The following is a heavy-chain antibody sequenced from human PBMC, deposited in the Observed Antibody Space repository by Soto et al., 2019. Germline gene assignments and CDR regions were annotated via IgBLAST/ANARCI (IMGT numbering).Heavy chain of an antibody. J-gene: IGHJ4*02. D-gene: IGHD3-22*01. CDR1: GFTFSSYG. CDR2: IWYDGSNK. V-gene: IGHV3-33*01. CDR3: ARGLTYDSSGYYPVLLDY. Sequence: GGSLRLSCAASGFTFSSYGMHWVRQAPGKGLEWVAVIWYDGSNKYYADSVKGRFTISRDNSKNTLYLQMNSLRAEDTAVYYCARGLTYDSSGYYPVLLDYWGQGTLVTVSS.